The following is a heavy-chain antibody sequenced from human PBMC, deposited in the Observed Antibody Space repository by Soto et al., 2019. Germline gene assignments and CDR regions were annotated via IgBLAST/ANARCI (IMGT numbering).Heavy chain of an antibody. D-gene: IGHD2-8*02. CDR3: ARDKITGLFDY. CDR2: IYYSGST. CDR1: GCSISSGGYY. J-gene: IGHJ4*02. Sequence: PSETLSLTCTVSGCSISSGGYYWSWIRQHPGKGLEWIGYIYYSGSTYYNPSLKSRVTISVDTSKNQFSLKLSSVTAADTAVYYCARDKITGLFDYWGQGTLVTVSS. V-gene: IGHV4-31*03.